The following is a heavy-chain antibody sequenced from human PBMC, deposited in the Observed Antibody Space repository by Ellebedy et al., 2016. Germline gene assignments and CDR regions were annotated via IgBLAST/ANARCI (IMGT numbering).Heavy chain of an antibody. CDR3: VRERQGATEHGLDV. CDR2: IYAGGST. V-gene: IGHV3-66*01. D-gene: IGHD1-14*01. CDR1: GFSVSSNY. J-gene: IGHJ6*02. Sequence: GESLKISCVVSGFSVSSNYLSWVRQAPRKGLEWVSVIYAGGSTFYADSVKGRFTISRDNFKNTLYLQMNSLKDEDTAVYYCVRERQGATEHGLDVWGQGTTATVSS.